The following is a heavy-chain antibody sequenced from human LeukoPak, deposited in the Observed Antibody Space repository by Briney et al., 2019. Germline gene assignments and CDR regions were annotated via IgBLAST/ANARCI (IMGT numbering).Heavy chain of an antibody. Sequence: GGSLRLSCAASGFTFSDYYMSWIRQAPGKGLEWVSYISSSGSTIYYADSVKGRFTISRDNAKNSVYLQMNSLRAEDTATDYCATTLNVATAGYFWGQGTVVTVSS. CDR1: GFTFSDYY. D-gene: IGHD6-13*01. V-gene: IGHV3-11*04. J-gene: IGHJ4*02. CDR2: ISSSGSTI. CDR3: ATTLNVATAGYF.